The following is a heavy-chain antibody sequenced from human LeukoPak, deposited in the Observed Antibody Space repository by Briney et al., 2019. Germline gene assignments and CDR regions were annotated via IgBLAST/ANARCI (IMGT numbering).Heavy chain of an antibody. V-gene: IGHV4-39*01. Sequence: SETLSLTCTVSGGSISSSSYYWGWIRQPPGKGLEWIGSIYYSGSTYYSPSLKSRVTISVDTSKNQFSLKLSSVTAADTAVYYCARMGELLGLVSDYWGQGTLVTVSS. CDR2: IYYSGST. CDR1: GGSISSSSYY. CDR3: ARMGELLGLVSDY. J-gene: IGHJ4*02. D-gene: IGHD1-26*01.